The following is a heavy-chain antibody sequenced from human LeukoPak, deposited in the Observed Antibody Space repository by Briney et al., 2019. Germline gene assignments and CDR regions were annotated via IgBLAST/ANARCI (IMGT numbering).Heavy chain of an antibody. CDR3: ARDALRYLRVGHYDY. J-gene: IGHJ4*02. Sequence: PAGSLRLSCAASGFTFSNSAMNWVRQVPGQGLQWVSSSDYNSSHIYYAASVRGRFTISRDNARNSVYLQMNRLRVEDTAVYYCARDALRYLRVGHYDYWGQGTLVAVSS. D-gene: IGHD3-16*01. CDR2: SDYNSSHI. V-gene: IGHV3-21*01. CDR1: GFTFSNSA.